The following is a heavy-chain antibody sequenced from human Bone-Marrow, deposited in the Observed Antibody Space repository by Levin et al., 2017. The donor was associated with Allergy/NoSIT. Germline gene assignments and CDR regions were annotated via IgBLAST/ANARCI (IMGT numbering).Heavy chain of an antibody. CDR3: ARVFCSTSNCFDY. D-gene: IGHD2-2*01. Sequence: SQTLSLTCTVSGGSITSSYWAWIRQPPGKALEWIGHVYYSGYTDYNPSLQSRVTISADTSKNQFSLKLISLTPADTAVYYCARVFCSTSNCFDYWGQGTLVTVSS. CDR2: VYYSGYT. V-gene: IGHV4-59*01. J-gene: IGHJ4*02. CDR1: GGSITSSY.